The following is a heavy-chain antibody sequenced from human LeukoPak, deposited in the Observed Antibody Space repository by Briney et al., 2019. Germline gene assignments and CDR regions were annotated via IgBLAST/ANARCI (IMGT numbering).Heavy chain of an antibody. D-gene: IGHD6-19*01. CDR3: ARDFGIAVALFDY. V-gene: IGHV3-21*01. Sequence: PGGSLRLSCAASGFTFSSYSMNWVRQAPGKGLEWVSSISSSSSYIYYADSVKGRFTISRDNAKNSLYRQMNSLRAEDTAVYYCARDFGIAVALFDYWGQGTLVTVSS. J-gene: IGHJ4*02. CDR2: ISSSSSYI. CDR1: GFTFSSYS.